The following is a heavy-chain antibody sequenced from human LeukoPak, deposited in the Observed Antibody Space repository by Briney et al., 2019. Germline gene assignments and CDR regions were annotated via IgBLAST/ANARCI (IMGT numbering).Heavy chain of an antibody. V-gene: IGHV3-9*01. CDR2: ISWNSGSI. J-gene: IGHJ4*02. D-gene: IGHD3-3*01. CDR1: GFTFSGSA. Sequence: GGSLRLSCAASGFTFSGSAMHWVRQAPGKGLEWVSGISWNSGSIGYADSVKGRFTISRDNAKNSLYLQMNSLRAEDTALYYCAKDSRTIFGVVTLFDYWGQGTLVTVSS. CDR3: AKDSRTIFGVVTLFDY.